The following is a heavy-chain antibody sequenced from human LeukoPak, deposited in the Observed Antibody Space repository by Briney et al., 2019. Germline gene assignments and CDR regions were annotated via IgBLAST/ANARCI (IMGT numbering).Heavy chain of an antibody. CDR1: GFTFSSYW. Sequence: GGSLRLSCAASGFTFSSYWMHWVRHTPGKGLVWVSRIKSDGSSTSYADSVKGRFTISRDNAKNTLYLQMHSLRAEDTAVYYCARDGYSFGHDFDYWGQGTLVTVSS. D-gene: IGHD5-18*01. CDR2: IKSDGSST. J-gene: IGHJ4*02. CDR3: ARDGYSFGHDFDY. V-gene: IGHV3-74*01.